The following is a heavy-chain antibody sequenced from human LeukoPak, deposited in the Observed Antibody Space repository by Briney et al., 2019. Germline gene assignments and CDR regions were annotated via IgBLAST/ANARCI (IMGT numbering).Heavy chain of an antibody. CDR3: ARTYCDSTTCYRFDY. CDR1: GGSISSGGYY. Sequence: SETLSLTCTVSGGSISSGGYYWNWIRQPAGKGLECIGRIQTSGSTNYNPSLNSRVTISVDTSENQFSLELRSVTAADAAVYYCARTYCDSTTCYRFDYWGQGTLVTVSS. CDR2: IQTSGST. V-gene: IGHV4-61*02. J-gene: IGHJ4*02. D-gene: IGHD2-2*01.